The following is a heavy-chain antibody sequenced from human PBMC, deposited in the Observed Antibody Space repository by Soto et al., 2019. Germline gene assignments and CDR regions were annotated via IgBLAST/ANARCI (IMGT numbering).Heavy chain of an antibody. CDR3: ARRPEQLSGGMDV. J-gene: IGHJ6*02. CDR2: IYYSGST. CDR1: GGSISSSSYY. D-gene: IGHD6-6*01. Sequence: SETLSLTCTVSGGSISSSSYYWGWIRQPPGKGLEWIGSIYYSGSTYYNPSLKSRVTISVDTSKNQFSLKLSSVTAADTAVYYCARRPEQLSGGMDVWGQGTTVTVSS. V-gene: IGHV4-39*01.